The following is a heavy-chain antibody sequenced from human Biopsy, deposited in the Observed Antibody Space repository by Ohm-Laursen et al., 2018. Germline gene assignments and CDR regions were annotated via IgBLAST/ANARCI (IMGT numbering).Heavy chain of an antibody. D-gene: IGHD1-26*01. J-gene: IGHJ5*02. CDR2: IIPIPNVA. CDR1: GDSFTSYA. CDR3: ARGEGSSWFDP. Sequence: SSVKVSCKASGDSFTSYAIGWVRQAPGQGLEWMGGIIPIPNVATYAQKFQGRITITADESTSTAYMELSGLTSDDTAVYFCARGEGSSWFDPWGHGTLVTVSS. V-gene: IGHV1-69*01.